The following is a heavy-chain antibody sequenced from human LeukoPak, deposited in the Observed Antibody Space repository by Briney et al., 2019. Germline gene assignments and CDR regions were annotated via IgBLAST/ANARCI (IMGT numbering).Heavy chain of an antibody. V-gene: IGHV4-39*01. CDR3: ARGWELTFDY. CDR2: IYYSGST. J-gene: IGHJ4*02. D-gene: IGHD1-26*01. CDR1: GASIISSTYY. Sequence: SETLSLNCTVSGASIISSTYYWGWIRQPPGKGLEWIGSIYYSGSTYYNPSLKSRVTISVDTSKNQFSLKLSSVTAADTAVYYCARGWELTFDYWGQGALVTVYS.